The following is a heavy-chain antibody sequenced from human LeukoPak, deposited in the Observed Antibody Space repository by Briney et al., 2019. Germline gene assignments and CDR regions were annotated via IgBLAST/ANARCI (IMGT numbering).Heavy chain of an antibody. CDR2: ISSSSVTI. CDR1: GFPFSTYS. Sequence: GGSLRLSCAASGFPFSTYSMNWVRQAPGKGLERVSYISSSSVTIYYADSVKGRFTISRDNAKNSLYLQMNSLRAEDTAVYYCARGCLSSATYFDFWGQGTLVTVSS. V-gene: IGHV3-48*01. J-gene: IGHJ4*02. D-gene: IGHD6-19*01. CDR3: ARGCLSSATYFDF.